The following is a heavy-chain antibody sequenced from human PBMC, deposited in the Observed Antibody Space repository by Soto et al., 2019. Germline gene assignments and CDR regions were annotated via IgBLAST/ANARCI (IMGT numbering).Heavy chain of an antibody. J-gene: IGHJ4*02. CDR3: ASRIVGLKSGFDS. D-gene: IGHD1-26*01. Sequence: QVQLVESGGGVVQPGRSLRLSCAGSGFTFSNFGMHWVRRAPGKGLEWVAMISYDGSIISYGDSVKGRFTISRDNSKNTVYLQINSLRPEDTAVYYCASRIVGLKSGFDSWGQGTLVTVSS. V-gene: IGHV3-30*03. CDR2: ISYDGSII. CDR1: GFTFSNFG.